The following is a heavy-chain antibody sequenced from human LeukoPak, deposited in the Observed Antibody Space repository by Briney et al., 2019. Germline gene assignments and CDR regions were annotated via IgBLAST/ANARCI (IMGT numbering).Heavy chain of an antibody. Sequence: PSETLSLTCTVSGGSISSGSYYWSWIRRPAWKGLEWIGRIYTSGSTNYNPSLKSRVTISVDTSKNQFSLKLSSVTAADTAVYYCARVWKYYYDSSGYDTWGQGTLVTVSS. CDR2: IYTSGST. D-gene: IGHD3-22*01. CDR1: GGSISSGSYY. J-gene: IGHJ5*02. V-gene: IGHV4-61*02. CDR3: ARVWKYYYDSSGYDT.